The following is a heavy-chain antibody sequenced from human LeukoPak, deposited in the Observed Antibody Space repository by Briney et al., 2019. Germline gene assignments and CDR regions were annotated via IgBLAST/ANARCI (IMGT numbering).Heavy chain of an antibody. J-gene: IGHJ3*02. CDR1: GYTFTSYY. V-gene: IGHV1-46*01. Sequence: ASVKVSCKASGYTFTSYYIHLVRQAPGQGFEWMAIINPSGGSTTNSQKFQGRVTMTRGTSTSTVYMELSGLRSEDTALYYCARIRDGYNDAYDIWGQGTMVTVSS. D-gene: IGHD5-24*01. CDR3: ARIRDGYNDAYDI. CDR2: INPSGGST.